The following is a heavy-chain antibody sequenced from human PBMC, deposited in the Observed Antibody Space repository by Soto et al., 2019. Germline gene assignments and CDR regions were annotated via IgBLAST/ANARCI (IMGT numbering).Heavy chain of an antibody. CDR3: ARQGFGPLHGRVDV. CDR1: GGSINSYY. D-gene: IGHD3-10*01. Sequence: QVQLQESGPGLVKPSETLSLSCTVSGGSINSYYWSWIRQSPGKRMEWIGYVHHSWGSSYNPSLQSRVAISLDTSRSQSSLKVTSVTATDTAVYYCARQGFGPLHGRVDVWGQGTTVTVSS. CDR2: VHHSWGS. J-gene: IGHJ6*02. V-gene: IGHV4-59*08.